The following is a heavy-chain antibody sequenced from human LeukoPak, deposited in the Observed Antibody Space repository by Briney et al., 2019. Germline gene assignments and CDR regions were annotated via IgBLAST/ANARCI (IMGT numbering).Heavy chain of an antibody. CDR2: INPNSGGT. Sequence: ASVKVSCKASGYTFTGYYMHWVRQAPGQGLEWMGWINPNSGGTNYAQKFQGWVTMTRDTSISTVYMELNRLRSDDTAVYFCARDLGGSPYSSVRFDPWGQGTLVTVSS. V-gene: IGHV1-2*04. D-gene: IGHD6-25*01. CDR1: GYTFTGYY. J-gene: IGHJ5*02. CDR3: ARDLGGSPYSSVRFDP.